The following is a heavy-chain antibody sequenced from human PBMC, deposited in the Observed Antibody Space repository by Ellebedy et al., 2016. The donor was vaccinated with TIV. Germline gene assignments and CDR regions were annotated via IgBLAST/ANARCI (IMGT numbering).Heavy chain of an antibody. D-gene: IGHD6-13*01. CDR1: SFTFSSYW. J-gene: IGHJ4*02. CDR3: ARVVYSSSWFYFDY. V-gene: IGHV3-7*03. Sequence: GESLKISCAAFSFTFSSYWMSWVRQAPGKGLEWVANIKQDGSEKYYVDSVKGRFTISRDNAKNSLYLQMNSLRAEDTAVYYCARVVYSSSWFYFDYWGQGTLVTVSS. CDR2: IKQDGSEK.